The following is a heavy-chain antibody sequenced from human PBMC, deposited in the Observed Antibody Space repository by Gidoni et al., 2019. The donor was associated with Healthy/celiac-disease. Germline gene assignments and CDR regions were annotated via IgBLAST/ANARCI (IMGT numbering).Heavy chain of an antibody. V-gene: IGHV3-21*01. CDR3: ARDAPYSSSWLLDAFDI. CDR1: GLTFSSHS. CDR2: ISSSSSYT. D-gene: IGHD6-13*01. J-gene: IGHJ3*02. Sequence: GLTFSSHSMNWVRQAPGKGLEWVSSISSSSSYTYYADSVKGRFTISRDNAKNSLYLQMNSLRAEDTAVYYCARDAPYSSSWLLDAFDIWGQGTMVTVSS.